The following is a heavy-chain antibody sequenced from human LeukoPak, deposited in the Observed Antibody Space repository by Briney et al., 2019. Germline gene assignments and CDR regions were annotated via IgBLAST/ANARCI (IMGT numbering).Heavy chain of an antibody. CDR2: ISGSGDVT. CDR3: VKAVTFVGLFDS. D-gene: IGHD3-10*01. Sequence: GGSLRLSCAASGFSFSSYGMSWVRQAPGKGLEWVSTISGSGDVTYYADSVIGRSTISRDNSDNTLYLQLRRLRAEDTAIYYCVKAVTFVGLFDSWGQGTLVTVSS. J-gene: IGHJ4*02. CDR1: GFSFSSYG. V-gene: IGHV3-23*01.